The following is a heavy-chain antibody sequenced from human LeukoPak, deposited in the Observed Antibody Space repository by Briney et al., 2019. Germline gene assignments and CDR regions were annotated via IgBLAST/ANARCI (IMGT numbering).Heavy chain of an antibody. CDR3: ARDRVWTVLY. CDR1: GFTFSDYW. D-gene: IGHD6-13*01. CDR2: IKQDGSEK. Sequence: GGSLRLSCAASGFTFSDYWMSWVRQPPGKGLGWVANIKQDGSEKYYVDSVKGRFTISRDNAKNSLYLQMNSLRAEDTAVYYCARDRVWTVLYWGQGTLVTVSS. J-gene: IGHJ4*02. V-gene: IGHV3-7*01.